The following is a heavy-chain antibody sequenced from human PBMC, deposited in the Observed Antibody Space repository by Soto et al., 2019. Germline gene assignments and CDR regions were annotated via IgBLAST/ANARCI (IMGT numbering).Heavy chain of an antibody. D-gene: IGHD3-10*01. J-gene: IGHJ6*02. CDR3: AREYQYYYGSGSYQPSTGMDV. CDR2: IIPIFGTA. Sequence: ASVKVSCKASGGTFSSYAISWVRQAPGQGLEWMGGIIPIFGTANYAQKFQGRVTITADESTSTAYMELSSLRSEDTAVYYCAREYQYYYGSGSYQPSTGMDVWGQGTTVTVSS. V-gene: IGHV1-69*13. CDR1: GGTFSSYA.